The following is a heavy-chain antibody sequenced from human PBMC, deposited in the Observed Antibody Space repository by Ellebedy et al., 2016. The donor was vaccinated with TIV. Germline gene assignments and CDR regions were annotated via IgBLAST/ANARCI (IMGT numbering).Heavy chain of an antibody. CDR1: GYTFTSYD. CDR2: MSPNNGNT. J-gene: IGHJ4*02. V-gene: IGHV1-8*01. D-gene: IGHD3-16*01. CDR3: GRGVDRGIDY. Sequence: AASVKVSCKASGYTFTSYDINWVRQATGQGPEWMGWMSPNNGNTGYAKKFQGRVTMTRDTSIRTAYMELNSLRPDDTAVYYCGRGVDRGIDYWGQGTLVTVSS.